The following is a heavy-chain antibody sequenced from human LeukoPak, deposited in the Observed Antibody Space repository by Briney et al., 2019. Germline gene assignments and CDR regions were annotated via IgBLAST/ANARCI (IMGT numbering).Heavy chain of an antibody. CDR1: GGSFSGYY. V-gene: IGHV4-34*01. CDR3: ARGWSPDQLEWLVYYYYMDV. J-gene: IGHJ6*03. Sequence: PSETLSLTCAVYGGSFSGYYWSWIRQPPGKGLEWIGEINHSGSTNYNPSLKSRVTISVDTSKNQFSLKLSSVTAADTAVYYCARGWSPDQLEWLVYYYYMDVWGKGTTVTVSS. CDR2: INHSGST. D-gene: IGHD6-19*01.